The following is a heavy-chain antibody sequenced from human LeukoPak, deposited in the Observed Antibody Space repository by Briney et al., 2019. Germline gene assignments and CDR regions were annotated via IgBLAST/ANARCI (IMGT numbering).Heavy chain of an antibody. CDR3: ARKLYDSSRYGQTYYFDY. D-gene: IGHD3-22*01. V-gene: IGHV1-24*01. J-gene: IGHJ4*02. CDR2: FDPEDGET. Sequence: ASVKVSCKVSGYTLTELSMHWVRQAPGKGLEWMGGFDPEDGETIYAQKFQGRVTITADKSTSTAYMDLRSLRSDDTAVYYCARKLYDSSRYGQTYYFDYWGQGTLVTVSS. CDR1: GYTLTELS.